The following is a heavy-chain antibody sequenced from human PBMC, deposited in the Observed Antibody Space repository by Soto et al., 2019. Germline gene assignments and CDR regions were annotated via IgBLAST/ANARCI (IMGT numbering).Heavy chain of an antibody. CDR2: IDPSDSYT. CDR3: ALYGYGDSATRYYYYGMDV. J-gene: IGHJ6*02. CDR1: GYSFTSYW. Sequence: PGESLKISCXGSGYSFTSYWISWVRQMPGKGLEWMGRIDPSDSYTNYSPSFQGHVTISADKSISTAYLQWSSLKASDTAMYYCALYGYGDSATRYYYYGMDVWGQGTTVTVSS. V-gene: IGHV5-10-1*01. D-gene: IGHD4-17*01.